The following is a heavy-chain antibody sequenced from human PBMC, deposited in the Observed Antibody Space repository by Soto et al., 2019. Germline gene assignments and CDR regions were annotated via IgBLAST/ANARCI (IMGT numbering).Heavy chain of an antibody. V-gene: IGHV5-51*01. CDR1: GYSFTNYW. D-gene: IGHD3-10*01. CDR3: ARRPGSWFDP. CDR2: IYPAYSDT. Sequence: GESLKISCKGSGYSFTNYWIGWVRQMPGKGLEWMGSIYPAYSDTRYSPSFQGQVTISVDKSISTAYLQWSSLKASDTAMYYCARRPGSWFDPWGQGTLVTVSS. J-gene: IGHJ5*02.